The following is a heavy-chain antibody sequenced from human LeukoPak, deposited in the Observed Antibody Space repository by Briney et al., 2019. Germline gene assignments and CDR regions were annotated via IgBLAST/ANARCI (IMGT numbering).Heavy chain of an antibody. D-gene: IGHD3-9*01. Sequence: SETLSLTCVVSGGSISSGGYSWSWIRQPPGKGLEWIGYISYSGNTYYNPSLKSRLTISVDTSKNQFSLKLSSVTAADTAVYYCARGPRGAVLRYFDSWGQGTLVTVSS. CDR1: GGSISSGGYS. V-gene: IGHV4-30-4*07. J-gene: IGHJ4*02. CDR3: ARGPRGAVLRYFDS. CDR2: ISYSGNT.